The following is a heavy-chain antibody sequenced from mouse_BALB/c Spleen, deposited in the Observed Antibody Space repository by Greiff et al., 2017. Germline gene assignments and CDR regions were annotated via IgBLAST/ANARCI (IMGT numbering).Heavy chain of an antibody. CDR2: ISYSGST. CDR3: ARNDYDYVEWYFDV. V-gene: IGHV3-2*02. Sequence: EVQLQQSGPGLVKPSQSLSLTCTVTGYSITSDYAWYWIRQFPGNKLEWRGYISYSGSTSYNPYLKSRISITRDTSKNQSFLQLNSVTTEDTATYYVARNDYDYVEWYFDVWGAGTTVTVSS. D-gene: IGHD1-2*01. J-gene: IGHJ1*01. CDR1: GYSITSDYA.